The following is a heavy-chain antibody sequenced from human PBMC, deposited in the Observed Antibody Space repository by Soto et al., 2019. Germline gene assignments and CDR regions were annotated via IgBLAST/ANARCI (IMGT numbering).Heavy chain of an antibody. J-gene: IGHJ4*02. D-gene: IGHD3-10*01. CDR2: IWYDGSNK. CDR1: GFTFSSYG. Sequence: GGSLRLSCAASGFTFSSYGMHWVRQAPGKGLEWVAVIWYDGSNKYYADSVKGRFTISRDNSKNTLYLQMNSLRAEDTAVYYCARDSQWFGELLKYYFDYWGQGTLVT. CDR3: ARDSQWFGELLKYYFDY. V-gene: IGHV3-33*01.